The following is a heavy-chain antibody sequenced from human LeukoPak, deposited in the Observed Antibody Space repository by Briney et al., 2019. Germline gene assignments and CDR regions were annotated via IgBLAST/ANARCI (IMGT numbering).Heavy chain of an antibody. CDR3: ARLGYCSSASCGPLDY. Sequence: PSETLSLTCTVSGGSISSYYWSWIRQPPGKGLEWIGYIYYSGSTNYNPSLKSRVTISVDTSKNRFSLKLNSVTAADTALYYCARLGYCSSASCGPLDYWGQGTLVTVSS. CDR1: GGSISSYY. D-gene: IGHD2-2*01. J-gene: IGHJ4*02. V-gene: IGHV4-59*08. CDR2: IYYSGST.